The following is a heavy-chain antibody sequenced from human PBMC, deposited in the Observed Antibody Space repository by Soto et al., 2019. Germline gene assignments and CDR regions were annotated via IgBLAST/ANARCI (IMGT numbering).Heavy chain of an antibody. CDR1: GYTFTSYG. V-gene: IGHV1-18*01. CDR3: AKTFGYRYAIDY. J-gene: IGHJ4*02. Sequence: ASVKVSCKASGYTFTSYGINWVRQAPGQGLEWMGWISAYNGNTNYAQKLQGRVTMTTDTSTSTAYMELRSLTSDDTAVYFCAKTFGYRYAIDYRGQGTLVTVSS. CDR2: ISAYNGNT. D-gene: IGHD5-18*01.